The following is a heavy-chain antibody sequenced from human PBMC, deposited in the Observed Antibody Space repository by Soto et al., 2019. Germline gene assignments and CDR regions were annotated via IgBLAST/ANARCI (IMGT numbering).Heavy chain of an antibody. CDR1: EDTFRNYA. CDR2: IIPIFGTA. D-gene: IGHD3-22*01. J-gene: IGHJ2*01. CDR3: PSTKYDRSAYYYWCLGL. V-gene: IGHV1-69*06. Sequence: QGELVQSGAEVKKPGSSVKVSCQASEDTFRNYAISWVRQAPGQGLEWRGGIIPIFGTANYAQKFQGRFTFTEDTTGNPLYLELSSLGSEDTAVYYCPSTKYDRSAYYYWCLGLWGRGTRLTVSS.